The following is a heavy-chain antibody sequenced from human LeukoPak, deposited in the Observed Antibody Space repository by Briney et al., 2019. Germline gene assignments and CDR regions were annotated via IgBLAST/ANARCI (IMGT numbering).Heavy chain of an antibody. V-gene: IGHV3-74*01. CDR2: INQNGITT. CDR1: GFIFRNYW. Sequence: GGSLRLSCAASGFIFRNYWMHWVRQAPGKGLAWVARINQNGITTTYTDSVKGRFTISRDNAKNTLYLQMNSLRAEDTAVYNCARDGRYSYIDYWGQGTLVTVSS. J-gene: IGHJ4*02. D-gene: IGHD5-18*01. CDR3: ARDGRYSYIDY.